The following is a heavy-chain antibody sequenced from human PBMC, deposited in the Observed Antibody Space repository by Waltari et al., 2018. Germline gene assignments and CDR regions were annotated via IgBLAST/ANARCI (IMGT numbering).Heavy chain of an antibody. CDR2: ISAYNGNT. V-gene: IGHV1-18*01. CDR1: GYTFTSYG. Sequence: QVQLVQSGAEVKKPGASVKVSCKASGYTFTSYGISWVRQAPGQGLEWMGWISAYNGNTNYAQKLHGRVTMTTDTSTSTAYMELRSLRSDDTAVYYCARDRVGLPLTMIGHYYYYYMDVWGKGTTVTVSS. D-gene: IGHD3-22*01. J-gene: IGHJ6*03. CDR3: ARDRVGLPLTMIGHYYYYYMDV.